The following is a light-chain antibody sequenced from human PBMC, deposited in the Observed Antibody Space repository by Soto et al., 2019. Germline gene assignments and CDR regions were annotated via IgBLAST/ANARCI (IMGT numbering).Light chain of an antibody. V-gene: IGKV3-20*01. CDR2: GAS. Sequence: EIVLTQSAGTLSLSLGERGTISCRASQSVSSSYLAWYQQKPGQAPRLLTYGASSRATGIPDRFSGSGSGTDFALPISSLEPEDFAVYYCQQYGSWTFGQGTKVDIK. CDR1: QSVSSSY. CDR3: QQYGSWT. J-gene: IGKJ1*01.